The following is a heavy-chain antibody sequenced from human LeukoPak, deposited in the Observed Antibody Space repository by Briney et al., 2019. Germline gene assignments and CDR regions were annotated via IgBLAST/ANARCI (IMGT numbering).Heavy chain of an antibody. J-gene: IGHJ4*02. Sequence: GGSLTLSCTASGFTFSSNSVNWVRQAQGTGLERVSYISSSSSTIYYADSVKGRFTISRDNAKDSLYLQMNSLRAEDTAVYYCARDLRGSYSFDYWGQGTLVTVSS. CDR3: ARDLRGSYSFDY. D-gene: IGHD1-26*01. CDR1: GFTFSSNS. CDR2: ISSSSSTI. V-gene: IGHV3-48*01.